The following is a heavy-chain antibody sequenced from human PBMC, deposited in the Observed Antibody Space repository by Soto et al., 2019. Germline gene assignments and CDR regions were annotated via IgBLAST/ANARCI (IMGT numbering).Heavy chain of an antibody. CDR1: GFTFSSYS. Sequence: GGSLRLSCAASGFTFSSYSMNWVRQAPGKGLEWVSYISSSSSAIYYADSVKGRFTISRDNAKNSLYLQMNSLRAEDTAVYYCASASNPVVPAADSPFDPWGQGTLVTVSS. CDR3: ASASNPVVPAADSPFDP. J-gene: IGHJ5*02. CDR2: ISSSSSAI. D-gene: IGHD2-2*01. V-gene: IGHV3-48*01.